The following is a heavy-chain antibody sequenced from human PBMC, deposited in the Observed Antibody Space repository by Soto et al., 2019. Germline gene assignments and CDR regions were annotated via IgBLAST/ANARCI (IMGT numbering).Heavy chain of an antibody. CDR3: ARNYCSATSCNVDY. CDR1: GGSFSGNS. CDR2: IIHSGST. J-gene: IGHJ4*02. V-gene: IGHV4-34*12. Sequence: SQTLSLTCAVFGGSFSGNSWSWIRQPPGKGLEWIGEIIHSGSTSYNPSLKSRVTISVDTSKNQFSLKLSSVTAADTAVYYCARNYCSATSCNVDYWGQGTLVTVSS. D-gene: IGHD2-2*01.